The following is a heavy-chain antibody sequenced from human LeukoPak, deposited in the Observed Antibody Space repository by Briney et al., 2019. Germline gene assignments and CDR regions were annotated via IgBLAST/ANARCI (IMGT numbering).Heavy chain of an antibody. V-gene: IGHV1-2*02. J-gene: IGHJ4*02. CDR2: INPNSGGT. CDR1: GFTFTGYY. CDR3: ARDRGGHDY. D-gene: IGHD2-15*01. Sequence: ASVKVSCKASGFTFTGYYIHWVRQAPGQGLEWMGWINPNSGGTNYAQTFQGRVTMTRDTSITTAYMELNRLRSDDTAVYYCARDRGGHDYWGQGTLVTVSS.